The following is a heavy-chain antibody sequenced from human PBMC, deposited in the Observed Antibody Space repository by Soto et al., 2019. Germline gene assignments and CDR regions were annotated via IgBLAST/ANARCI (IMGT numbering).Heavy chain of an antibody. J-gene: IGHJ3*02. CDR3: ESYTWRGERGCRAFDI. V-gene: IGHV4-39*07. D-gene: IGHD1-20*01. Sequence: SETLSLTCTVSGGSISNSRYYWGWIRQPPGKGLEGSGIIYYSGGTSYNPSLQSRVTISVGKSKNQFSLKLSSVTAAESVVYYFESYTWRGERGCRAFDIWGQGTMVTVSS. CDR2: IYYSGGT. CDR1: GGSISNSRYY.